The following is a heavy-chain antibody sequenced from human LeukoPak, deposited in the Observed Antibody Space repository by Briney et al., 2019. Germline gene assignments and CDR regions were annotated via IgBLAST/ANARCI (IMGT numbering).Heavy chain of an antibody. CDR1: GGSISTSNYY. CDR3: ARVVGELPDY. Sequence: PSETLSLTCTVSGGSISTSNYYWGWIRQPPGKGLEWIGNIFYSGSTYYSPSLRSRVTISLDTSRNQFSLKLSSVTAADTAVYYCARVVGELPDYWGQGTLVTVSS. J-gene: IGHJ4*02. V-gene: IGHV4-39*07. D-gene: IGHD3-10*01. CDR2: IFYSGST.